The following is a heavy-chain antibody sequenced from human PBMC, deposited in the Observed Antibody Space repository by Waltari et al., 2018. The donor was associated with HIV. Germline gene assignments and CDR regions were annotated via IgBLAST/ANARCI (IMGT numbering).Heavy chain of an antibody. V-gene: IGHV1-18*01. CDR1: GYTFTSYG. Sequence: QVQLVQSGAEVKKPGASVKVSCKASGYTFTSYGISWVRQAPGQGLEWMGWISAYNENTNYAQKLQGRVTMTTDTSTSTAYMELRSLRSDDTAVYYCARDDQITIFGVVRYGMDVWGQGTTVTVSS. CDR3: ARDDQITIFGVVRYGMDV. J-gene: IGHJ6*02. CDR2: ISAYNENT. D-gene: IGHD3-3*01.